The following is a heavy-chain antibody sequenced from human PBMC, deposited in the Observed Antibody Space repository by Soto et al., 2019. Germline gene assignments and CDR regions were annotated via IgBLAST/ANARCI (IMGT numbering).Heavy chain of an antibody. D-gene: IGHD3-3*01. J-gene: IGHJ4*02. V-gene: IGHV4-4*02. CDR2: IYYSGST. Sequence: PSETLSLTCAVSSGSISSCKWGGWVRQPPGKGLGWIGGIYYSGSTNYNPSLKSRVTISVDTSKNQFSLKLSSVTAADTAVYYCARHSDRYYDFWSGYYGDFDYWGQGTLVTVSS. CDR3: ARHSDRYYDFWSGYYGDFDY. CDR1: SGSISSCKW.